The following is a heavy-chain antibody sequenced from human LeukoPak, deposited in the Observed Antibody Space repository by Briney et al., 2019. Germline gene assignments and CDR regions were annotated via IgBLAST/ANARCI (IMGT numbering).Heavy chain of an antibody. V-gene: IGHV4-59*08. Sequence: SETLSLTCTVSGDSISGFYWSWIRQPPGKGLEWIGYIYYSGSTNYNPSLKSRVTISVDTSTNQFSLKLSSVTAADTAVYYCARGPYYYDSSGSFDYWGQGALVTVSS. CDR1: GDSISGFY. J-gene: IGHJ4*02. CDR2: IYYSGST. D-gene: IGHD3-22*01. CDR3: ARGPYYYDSSGSFDY.